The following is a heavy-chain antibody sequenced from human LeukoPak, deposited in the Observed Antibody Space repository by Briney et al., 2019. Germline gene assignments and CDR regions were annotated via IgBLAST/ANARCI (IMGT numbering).Heavy chain of an antibody. CDR3: ARQVLPEGFGEDYYGMDV. D-gene: IGHD3-10*01. V-gene: IGHV5-10-1*01. CDR2: IAPSDTTT. CDR1: GSLFTSYC. Sequence: GASLRISNTASGSLFTSYCIIWRRQTPGKGLGWMGRIAPSDTTTNSHQSFQGHGTISADKSISTAYLQWSSLKASDTAMYYCARQVLPEGFGEDYYGMDVWGKGTTVTVSS. J-gene: IGHJ6*04.